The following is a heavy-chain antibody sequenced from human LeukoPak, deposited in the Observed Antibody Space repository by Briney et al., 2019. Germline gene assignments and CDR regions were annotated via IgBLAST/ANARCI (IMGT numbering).Heavy chain of an antibody. J-gene: IGHJ6*02. V-gene: IGHV1-46*01. CDR2: INPSGGIT. D-gene: IGHD2-15*01. CDR1: GYTFTSYY. CDR3: ARDRLDIVVVVAATLDYGMDV. Sequence: ALVKVSCKASGYTFTSYYMHWVRQAPGQGLEGMGIINPSGGITSYAQKFQGRVTMTRDTSTSTVYMELSSLRSEDTAVYYCARDRLDIVVVVAATLDYGMDVWGQGTTVTVSS.